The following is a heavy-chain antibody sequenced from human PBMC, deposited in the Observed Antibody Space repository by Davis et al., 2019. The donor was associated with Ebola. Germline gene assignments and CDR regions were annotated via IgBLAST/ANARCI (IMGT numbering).Heavy chain of an antibody. CDR3: VKEAVRGFGVVTIDS. CDR2: ITGSGGTT. J-gene: IGHJ4*02. D-gene: IGHD3-3*01. CDR1: GFIFSNYA. Sequence: PRGSLRLSCVASGFIFSNYAMSWVRQAPGKGLEWVSSITGSGGTTYYADSVKGRFTVSRDESKNTLYLQMNSLRADDTAVYFCVKEAVRGFGVVTIDSWGQGTLVTVSS. V-gene: IGHV3-23*01.